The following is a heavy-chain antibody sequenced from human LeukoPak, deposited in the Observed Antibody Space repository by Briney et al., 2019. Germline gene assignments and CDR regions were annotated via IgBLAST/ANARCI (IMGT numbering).Heavy chain of an antibody. CDR1: GFTVSSYW. Sequence: GGSLRLSCAASGFTVSSYWMHWARQAPGKGLVWVSRMSSGRSTSYADSVKGRFTISGDDAKNTLYLQMNSLRDEDTAVYYCARYGMGSDTNWGQGTQVTVSS. CDR2: MSSGRST. D-gene: IGHD3-10*01. CDR3: ARYGMGSDTN. V-gene: IGHV3-74*01. J-gene: IGHJ4*02.